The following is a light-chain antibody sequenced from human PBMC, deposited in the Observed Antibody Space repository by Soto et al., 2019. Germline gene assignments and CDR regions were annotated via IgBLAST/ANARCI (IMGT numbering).Light chain of an antibody. V-gene: IGKV1-5*03. CDR1: QSISSW. J-gene: IGKJ1*01. Sequence: DIQMTQSPSTLSASVGDRVTITCRASQSISSWLAWYQQKPGKAPKLLIYKASNLESGVPSRFSGSGSGTDFTLTISSLQPDDVATYYCQQYNTYWTFGQGTKVEI. CDR2: KAS. CDR3: QQYNTYWT.